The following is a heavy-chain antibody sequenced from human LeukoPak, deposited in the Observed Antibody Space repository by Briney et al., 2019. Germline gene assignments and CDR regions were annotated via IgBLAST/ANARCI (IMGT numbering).Heavy chain of an antibody. Sequence: GGSLRLSCAASGFTFSSYAMHWVRQAPGKGLELVAVMSYDGSNKYYADSVKGRFTISRDNSKNTLYLQMNSLRAEDTAVYYCARDQGVTTYFDYWGQGTLVTVSS. J-gene: IGHJ4*02. CDR2: MSYDGSNK. D-gene: IGHD4-17*01. CDR3: ARDQGVTTYFDY. CDR1: GFTFSSYA. V-gene: IGHV3-30*04.